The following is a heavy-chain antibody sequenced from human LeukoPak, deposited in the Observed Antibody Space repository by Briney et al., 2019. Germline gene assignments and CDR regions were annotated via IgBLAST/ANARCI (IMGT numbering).Heavy chain of an antibody. CDR3: ARGHPITMIVVFRGSAFDI. Sequence: SETLSLTCTVSGGSISSYYWSWIRQPPGKGLEWIGYIYYSGSTNYNPSLKSRVTISINTSKNQFSLRLTSVTAADTAVYYCARGHPITMIVVFRGSAFDIWGQGTMVTVSS. J-gene: IGHJ3*02. CDR2: IYYSGST. V-gene: IGHV4-59*12. D-gene: IGHD3-22*01. CDR1: GGSISSYY.